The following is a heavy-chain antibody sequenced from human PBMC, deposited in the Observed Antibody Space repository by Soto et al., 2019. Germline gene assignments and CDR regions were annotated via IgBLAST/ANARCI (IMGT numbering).Heavy chain of an antibody. CDR3: AMTVTTLYTWFDP. Sequence: QVQLQESGPGLVKPSETLSLTCTVSGGSISGYYWSWIRQSPEKGLEWIGNIYYSGSTKYNPSLTSRVTISVDTSKNQFPLNLRSVTAADPAVYYCAMTVTTLYTWFDPWGQGILVTVSS. CDR2: IYYSGST. V-gene: IGHV4-59*08. CDR1: GGSISGYY. J-gene: IGHJ5*02. D-gene: IGHD4-4*01.